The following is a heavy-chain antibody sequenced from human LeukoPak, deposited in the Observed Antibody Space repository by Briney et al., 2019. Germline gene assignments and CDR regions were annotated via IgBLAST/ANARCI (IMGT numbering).Heavy chain of an antibody. J-gene: IGHJ6*03. CDR1: RFTVRSNY. Sequence: PGGSLRLSCAASRFTVRSNYMSWVRQAPGKGLEWVSVIYSGGRTYYADAVKGRFTISRDNSKNTLYLQMNSLRAEDTAVYYCARSPYYWNDSPYYMDVWGKGTTVTVSS. CDR2: IYSGGRT. V-gene: IGHV3-66*02. D-gene: IGHD1-1*01. CDR3: ARSPYYWNDSPYYMDV.